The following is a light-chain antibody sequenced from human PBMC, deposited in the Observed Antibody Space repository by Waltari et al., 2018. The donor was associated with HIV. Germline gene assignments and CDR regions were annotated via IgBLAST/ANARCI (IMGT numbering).Light chain of an antibody. CDR3: SSHAGSNLFVV. J-gene: IGLJ2*01. CDR2: EVN. CDR1: SIDVAGYNP. Sequence: QSALTQPPSASGSPGQSVTIPFTGTSIDVAGYNPVPWYQQLPGKAPKLMIFEVNKRPSGVPDRFSGSQSGNTASLTVSGLQPEDEADYYCSSHAGSNLFVVFGGGTKLTVL. V-gene: IGLV2-8*01.